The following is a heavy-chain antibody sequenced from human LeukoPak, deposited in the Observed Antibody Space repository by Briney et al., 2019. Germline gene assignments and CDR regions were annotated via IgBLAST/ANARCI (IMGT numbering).Heavy chain of an antibody. D-gene: IGHD3-22*01. J-gene: IGHJ4*02. CDR3: ARQYSYDSSGYYPWDY. CDR1: GFTFSSCW. Sequence: PGGSLRLSCAASGFTFSSCWMHWVRQAPGKGLVWVSRINSDGSSTTYADSVKGRFTISRDNAKNTLYLQMNSLRAEDTAMYYCARQYSYDSSGYYPWDYWGQGTLVTVSS. CDR2: INSDGSST. V-gene: IGHV3-74*03.